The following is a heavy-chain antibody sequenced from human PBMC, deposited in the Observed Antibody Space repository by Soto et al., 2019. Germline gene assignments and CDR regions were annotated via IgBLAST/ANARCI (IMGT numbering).Heavy chain of an antibody. V-gene: IGHV3-13*01. D-gene: IGHD3-22*01. CDR2: IGTAGDT. J-gene: IGHJ2*01. CDR3: ARVAYYDSSGYYPNWYFDL. Sequence: PGGSLRLSCAASGFTFSSYDMHWVRQATGKGLEWVSAIGTAGDTYYPGSVKGRFTISRENAKNSLYLQMNSLRAGDTAVYYCARVAYYDSSGYYPNWYFDLWGRSTLVTVSS. CDR1: GFTFSSYD.